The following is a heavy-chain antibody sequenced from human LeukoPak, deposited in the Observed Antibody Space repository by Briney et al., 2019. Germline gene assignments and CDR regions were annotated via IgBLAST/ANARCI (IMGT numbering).Heavy chain of an antibody. CDR2: ISSSGNTI. Sequence: PGGSLRLSCVASGFTFGGDWMSWVRQAPGKGLEWVSYISSSGNTIYYADSVKGRFIISRDNAKNSLYLQMNSLRAEDTAVYHCARGFDYYDSSGSPDWGQGTLVTVSS. CDR1: GFTFGGDW. CDR3: ARGFDYYDSSGSPD. D-gene: IGHD3-22*01. J-gene: IGHJ4*02. V-gene: IGHV3-48*04.